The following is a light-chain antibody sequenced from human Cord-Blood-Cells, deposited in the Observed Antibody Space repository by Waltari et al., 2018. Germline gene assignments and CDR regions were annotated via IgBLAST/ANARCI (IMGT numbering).Light chain of an antibody. J-gene: IGKJ1*01. CDR1: QSVSSSY. CDR3: QQYGSSPT. CDR2: GAS. Sequence: ESVLTQSPGTLSLSPGERAPLSCRASQSVSSSYLAWYQQKPGQAPRLLIYGASSRATGIPDRFSGSGSGTDFTLTISRLEPEDFAVYYCQQYGSSPTFGQGTKVEIK. V-gene: IGKV3-20*01.